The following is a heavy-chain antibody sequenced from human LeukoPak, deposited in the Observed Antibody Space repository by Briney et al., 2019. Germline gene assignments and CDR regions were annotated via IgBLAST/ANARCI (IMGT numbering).Heavy chain of an antibody. CDR1: GGSISSSSYY. D-gene: IGHD3-10*01. CDR3: ARSAVGWFAPYYFDY. J-gene: IGHJ4*02. V-gene: IGHV4-39*01. Sequence: SETLSLTCTVSGGSISSSSYYWGWIRQPPGKGLEWIGSIYYSGSTYYNPSLKSRVTISVDTSKNQFSLKLSSVTAADTAVYYCARSAVGWFAPYYFDYWGQGTLVTVSS. CDR2: IYYSGST.